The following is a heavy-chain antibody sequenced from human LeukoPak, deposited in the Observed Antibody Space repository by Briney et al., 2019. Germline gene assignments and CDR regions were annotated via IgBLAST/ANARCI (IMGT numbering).Heavy chain of an antibody. CDR2: IWSDGSNQ. Sequence: PGRSLRLSCAASGFSFSTYGMHWVRQPPGQGLEWVALIWSDGSNQYYADSVKGRFTIARDNSKNMLFLQMNSRTTDDTAVYYCARGGTTDGDYWGQGTLVTVSS. CDR1: GFSFSTYG. D-gene: IGHD1-7*01. J-gene: IGHJ4*02. CDR3: ARGGTTDGDY. V-gene: IGHV3-33*01.